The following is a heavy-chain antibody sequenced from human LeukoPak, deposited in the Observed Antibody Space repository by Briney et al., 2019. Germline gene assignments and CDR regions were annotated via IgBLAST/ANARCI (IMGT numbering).Heavy chain of an antibody. CDR1: GASIRSSTHY. Sequence: SETLSLTCSVSGASIRSSTHYWAWLRQAPGTGLEWVGSIFYSGDTYYNPSLRSRLTIAVDTSKNQFSLNLASVTASDTGAYFCSRRGTTSSIGWFDPWGQGSPVIVSS. CDR3: SRRGTTSSIGWFDP. CDR2: IFYSGDT. V-gene: IGHV4-39*01. J-gene: IGHJ5*02. D-gene: IGHD3-16*01.